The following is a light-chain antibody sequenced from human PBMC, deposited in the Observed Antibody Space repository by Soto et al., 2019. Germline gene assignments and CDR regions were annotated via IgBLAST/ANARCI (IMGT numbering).Light chain of an antibody. Sequence: QSVLTQPPSASGTPGQRVTISCSGSSSNIGSNYVYWYQQLPGTAAKLLIYRNNQRPSAVPDCFSGSKSGTSASLAISGLRSEDEADYYCAAWDDSLSGHVVFGGGTKLTVL. CDR2: RNN. CDR1: SSNIGSNY. CDR3: AAWDDSLSGHVV. J-gene: IGLJ2*01. V-gene: IGLV1-47*01.